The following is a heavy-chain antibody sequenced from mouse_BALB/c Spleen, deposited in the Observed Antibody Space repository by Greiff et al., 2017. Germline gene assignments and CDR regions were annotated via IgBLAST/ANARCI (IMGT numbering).Heavy chain of an antibody. D-gene: IGHD1-1*01. CDR3: AIGGYYGSSLAWFAY. CDR2: ISYSGST. Sequence: ESGPGLVKPSQSLSLTCTVTGYSITSDYAWNWIRQFPGNKLEWMGYISYSGSTSYNPSLKSRISITRDTSKNQFFLQLNSVTTEDTATYYCAIGGYYGSSLAWFAYWGQGTLVTVSA. V-gene: IGHV3-2*02. J-gene: IGHJ3*01. CDR1: GYSITSDYA.